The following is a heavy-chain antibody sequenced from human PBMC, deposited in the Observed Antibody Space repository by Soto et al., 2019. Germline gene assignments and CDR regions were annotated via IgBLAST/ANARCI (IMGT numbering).Heavy chain of an antibody. V-gene: IGHV1-69*06. Sequence: SVKVSCKASGGTFSSYAISWVRQAPGQGLEWMGGIIPIFGTANYAQKFQGRVTITADKSTSTAYMELSSLRSEDTAVYYCARARLYCSGGSCYSGELGFDPWGQGTLVTVSS. CDR3: ARARLYCSGGSCYSGELGFDP. J-gene: IGHJ5*02. CDR2: IIPIFGTA. D-gene: IGHD2-15*01. CDR1: GGTFSSYA.